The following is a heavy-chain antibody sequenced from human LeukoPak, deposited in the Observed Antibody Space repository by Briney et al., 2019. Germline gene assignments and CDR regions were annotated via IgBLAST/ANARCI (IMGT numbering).Heavy chain of an antibody. CDR3: ARDSEVAYYYGSGSYFPDY. Sequence: ASVKVSCKASGGTFSSYAISWVRQAPGQGLEWMGRINPNSGGTNYAQKFQGRVTMTRDTSISTAYMELSRLRSDDTAVYYCARDSEVAYYYGSGSYFPDYWGQGTLVTVSS. CDR1: GGTFSSYA. D-gene: IGHD3-10*01. CDR2: INPNSGGT. V-gene: IGHV1-2*06. J-gene: IGHJ4*02.